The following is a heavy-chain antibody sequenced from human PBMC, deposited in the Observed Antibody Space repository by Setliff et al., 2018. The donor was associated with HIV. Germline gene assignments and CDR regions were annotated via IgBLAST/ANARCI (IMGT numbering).Heavy chain of an antibody. CDR1: GGSITNKY. Sequence: PSETLSLTCAVSGGSITNKYWSWIRQPPGKGLEWLGYVSSSGTTNYNPSLESRLTISVDTSKNQVSLRLSSVTAADTAVYYCARDRYAGEIDYWGQGTLGTVSS. CDR3: ARDRYAGEIDY. V-gene: IGHV4-59*01. CDR2: VSSSGTT. J-gene: IGHJ4*02. D-gene: IGHD3-10*01.